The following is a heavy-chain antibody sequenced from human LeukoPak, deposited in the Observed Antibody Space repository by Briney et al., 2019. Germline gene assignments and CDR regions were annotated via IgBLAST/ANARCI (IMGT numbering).Heavy chain of an antibody. CDR3: ARDSDGMSV. J-gene: IGHJ6*02. V-gene: IGHV3-30*01. CDR2: ISYDXINK. CDR1: RFTFSXXX. Sequence: QSGGSLRLSCAASRFTFSXXXXXWVRQAPGXXXXWVAVISYDXINKXXXXXXXXRXTVSRDNSKSTLYLQVNSLRAEDTAVYYCARDSDGMSVWGLGTTVTVSS.